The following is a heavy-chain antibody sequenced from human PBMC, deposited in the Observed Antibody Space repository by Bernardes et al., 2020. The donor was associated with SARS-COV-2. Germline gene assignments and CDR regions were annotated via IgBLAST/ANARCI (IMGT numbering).Heavy chain of an antibody. V-gene: IGHV4-59*01. CDR3: ARVGMVRGVWGWFDP. D-gene: IGHD3-10*01. J-gene: IGHJ5*02. Sequence: SETLSLTCTVSGGSISSYYWSWIRQPPGKGLEWIGYIYYSGSTNYNPSLKSRVTISVDTSKNQFSLKLSSVTAADTAVYYCARVGMVRGVWGWFDPWGQGTLVTVSS. CDR2: IYYSGST. CDR1: GGSISSYY.